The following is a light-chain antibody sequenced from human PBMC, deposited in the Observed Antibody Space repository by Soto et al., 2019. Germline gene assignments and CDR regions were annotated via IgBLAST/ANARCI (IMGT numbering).Light chain of an antibody. V-gene: IGKV1-5*03. CDR3: QQYNRFSWT. J-gene: IGKJ1*01. Sequence: DIQMTQSPSTLSASVGDRVTITCRASQSIDKWLAWYQQKPGKAPKLLIYKASILQSGVPSRFSGSGSGTEFTLTISNLQPDDVGSYFCQQYNRFSWTFGQGTKVEIK. CDR1: QSIDKW. CDR2: KAS.